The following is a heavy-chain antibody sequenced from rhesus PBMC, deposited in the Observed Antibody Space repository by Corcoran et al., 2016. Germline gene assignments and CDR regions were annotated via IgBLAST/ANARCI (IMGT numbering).Heavy chain of an antibody. J-gene: IGHJ4*01. V-gene: IGHV3-186*02. CDR2: ISSKYNNYAT. CDR1: GFTFSDYA. D-gene: IGHD3S6*01. Sequence: EVQLVESGGGLVQPGGSLRLACAGSGFTFSDYAMSWVRQASGKGLEWFGYISSKYNNYATEYAASVKGRFTISRDDSKNTLYLQMSSLKTEDTAVYYCTTAGGNWGQGVLVTVSS. CDR3: TTAGGN.